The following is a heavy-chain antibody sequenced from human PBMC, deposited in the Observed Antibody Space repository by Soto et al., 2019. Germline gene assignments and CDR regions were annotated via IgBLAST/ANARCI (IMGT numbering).Heavy chain of an antibody. D-gene: IGHD6-13*01. V-gene: IGHV1-2*04. CDR2: INPNSGDT. Sequence: QVQLVQSGAEVKKPGASVKVSCKASGYTFTGYYIHWVRQAPGQGLEWMGWINPNSGDTNYAQKFQGWVTVTRDTSISSAYMELSRLRSDDTAVYYCARGPRPSAAGGVFDYWGQGTLVTVSS. CDR3: ARGPRPSAAGGVFDY. J-gene: IGHJ4*02. CDR1: GYTFTGYY.